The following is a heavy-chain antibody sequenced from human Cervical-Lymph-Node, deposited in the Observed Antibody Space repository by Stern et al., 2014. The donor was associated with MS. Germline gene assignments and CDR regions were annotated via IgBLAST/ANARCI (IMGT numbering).Heavy chain of an antibody. D-gene: IGHD5-24*01. CDR3: ARDPPEMTKPPHNKGVDA. V-gene: IGHV1-69*06. Sequence: VQLVQSGAEVRKPGSSVKVSCKASGASLSTFSISWVRQAPGQGLECLGGIIPLFNTANYAQRFQDRVTITADKTTNTVYMELRSLRSEDTAVYYCARDPPEMTKPPHNKGVDAWGQGTTVTVSS. J-gene: IGHJ6*02. CDR1: GASLSTFS. CDR2: IIPLFNTA.